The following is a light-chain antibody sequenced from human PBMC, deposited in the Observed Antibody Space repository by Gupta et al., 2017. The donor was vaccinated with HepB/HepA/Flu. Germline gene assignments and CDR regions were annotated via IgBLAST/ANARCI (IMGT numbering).Light chain of an antibody. CDR2: RNN. Sequence: QSVLTQPPSASGPPGQRVTISCSGRSSNIGSNYVYWYQQLPGTAPKLLIYRNNQRPSGVPDRFSGSKSGTSASLAISGLRSEDEADYYCAAWDDSLSALWIFGTGTKVTVL. CDR1: SSNIGSNY. V-gene: IGLV1-47*01. CDR3: AAWDDSLSALWI. J-gene: IGLJ1*01.